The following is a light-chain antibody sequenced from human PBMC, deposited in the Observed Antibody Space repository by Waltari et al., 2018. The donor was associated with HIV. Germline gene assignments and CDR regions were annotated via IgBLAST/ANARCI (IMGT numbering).Light chain of an antibody. CDR2: SNN. CDR3: AAWDESLNAWV. J-gene: IGLJ3*02. V-gene: IGLV1-44*01. CDR1: RSNIGSND. Sequence: QSVLPQPPSASGTPGQRVTISCSGSRSNIGSNDVNWYQQVPGTAPKFLMYSNNKRPSGVPDRFSGSKSGTSASLAISGRQSDDEADYYCAAWDESLNAWVFGGGTRLTVL.